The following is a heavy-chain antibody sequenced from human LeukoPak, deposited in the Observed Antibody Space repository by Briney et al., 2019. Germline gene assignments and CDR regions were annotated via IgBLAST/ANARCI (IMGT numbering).Heavy chain of an antibody. CDR3: TKDGRVASAINRPTYYYSMDV. Sequence: PGGSLRLSCAASGFTFSNYNINWVRQAPGKGLEWVSCISSRGSYIYYADSVKGRFTISRDNADNSLYLQMNSLRAEDTAVYYCTKDGRVASAINRPTYYYSMDVWGQGTTVIVSS. V-gene: IGHV3-21*01. J-gene: IGHJ6*02. D-gene: IGHD5-18*01. CDR1: GFTFSNYN. CDR2: ISSRGSYI.